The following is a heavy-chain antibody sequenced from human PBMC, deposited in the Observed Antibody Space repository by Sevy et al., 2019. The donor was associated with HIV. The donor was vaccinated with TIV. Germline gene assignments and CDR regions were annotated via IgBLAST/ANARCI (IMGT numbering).Heavy chain of an antibody. CDR2: ISVSGGST. D-gene: IGHD1-26*01. CDR3: ATGFIVGASCSDY. V-gene: IGHV3-23*01. Sequence: GGSLRLSCAASGFTFSSYAMSWVRQAPGKGLEWVSVISVSGGSTYYAHSVKGRFTISRDNSKKTLYLQMNSLRAEDTAVYYCATGFIVGASCSDYWGQGTLVTVSS. CDR1: GFTFSSYA. J-gene: IGHJ4*02.